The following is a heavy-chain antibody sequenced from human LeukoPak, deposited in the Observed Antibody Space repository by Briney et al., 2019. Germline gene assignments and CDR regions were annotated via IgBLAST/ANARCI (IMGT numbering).Heavy chain of an antibody. Sequence: ASVKVSCKASGYTFPANYMHWVRQAPGQGLEWMGWINPNSGGSNCAQKFQGRVTMTRETSISTAYMELRRLSSDDPAVYYCGRVQVSDDNWGFFDYWGQGTLVTVSS. CDR1: GYTFPANY. J-gene: IGHJ4*02. V-gene: IGHV1-2*02. CDR2: INPNSGGS. D-gene: IGHD1-1*01. CDR3: GRVQVSDDNWGFFDY.